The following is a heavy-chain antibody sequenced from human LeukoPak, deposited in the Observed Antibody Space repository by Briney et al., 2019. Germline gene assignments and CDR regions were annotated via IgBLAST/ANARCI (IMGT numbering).Heavy chain of an antibody. CDR2: IGGSGGNT. CDR3: ARDFYDILTGYYDY. D-gene: IGHD3-9*01. Sequence: GGSLRLSCAASGFTFSSYTMSWVRQAPGKGLEWVSAIGGSGGNTYYADSVKGRFTISRDNSKNTLYLQMNSLRAEDTAVYYCARDFYDILTGYYDYWGQGTLVTVSS. V-gene: IGHV3-23*01. CDR1: GFTFSSYT. J-gene: IGHJ4*02.